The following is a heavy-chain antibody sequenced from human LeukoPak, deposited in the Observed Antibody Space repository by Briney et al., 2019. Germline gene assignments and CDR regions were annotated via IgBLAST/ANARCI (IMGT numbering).Heavy chain of an antibody. CDR3: ARDSSGYYGRYPNWFDP. CDR1: GGSISSGGYY. J-gene: IGHJ5*02. D-gene: IGHD3-22*01. Sequence: SETLSLTCTVSGGSISSGGYYWSWIRQHPGKGLEWIGYIYYSGSTYYNPSLKSRVTISVDTSKNQFSLKLSSVTAADTAVYYCARDSSGYYGRYPNWFDPWGQGTLVTVSS. V-gene: IGHV4-61*08. CDR2: IYYSGST.